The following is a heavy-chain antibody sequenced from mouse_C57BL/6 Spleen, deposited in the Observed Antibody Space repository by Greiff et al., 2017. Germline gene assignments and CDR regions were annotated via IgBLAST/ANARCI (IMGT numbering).Heavy chain of an antibody. CDR3: ARSYDYDGDYIDY. J-gene: IGHJ2*01. V-gene: IGHV1-64*01. CDR1: GYTFTSYW. D-gene: IGHD2-4*01. CDR2: IHPNSGST. Sequence: QVQLQQPGAELVKPGASVKLSCKASGYTFTSYWMHWVKQRPGQGLEWIGMIHPNSGSTNYNEKFKSKATLTVDKSSSTAYMQRSSLTSEDSAVYYGARSYDYDGDYIDYWGQGTTLTVSS.